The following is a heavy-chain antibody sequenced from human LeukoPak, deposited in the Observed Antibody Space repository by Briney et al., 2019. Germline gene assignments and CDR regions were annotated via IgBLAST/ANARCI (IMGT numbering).Heavy chain of an antibody. D-gene: IGHD4-17*01. CDR2: IRYDGSNK. Sequence: GGSLRLSCAASGFTFSSYGMHWVRQAPGKGLEWVAFIRYDGSNKYYADSVKGRFTISRDNSKNTLYLQMNSLRPEDTAVYYCAKSQRHDGDFDYWGQGTLVTVSS. CDR1: GFTFSSYG. J-gene: IGHJ4*02. V-gene: IGHV3-30*02. CDR3: AKSQRHDGDFDY.